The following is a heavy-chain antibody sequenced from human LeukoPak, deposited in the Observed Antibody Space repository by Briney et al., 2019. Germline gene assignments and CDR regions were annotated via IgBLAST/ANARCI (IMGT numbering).Heavy chain of an antibody. CDR2: IYYSGST. D-gene: IGHD6-19*01. CDR1: GGAIASRGNY. V-gene: IGHV4-39*01. J-gene: IGHJ4*02. CDR3: ARAFSSAWYYFYD. Sequence: NPSETLSLSCTVSGGAIASRGNYWGWIRQPPGKGLEWIGSIYYSGSTYYNPSLKSRVTISGDTSENQFSLKLSSVTAADTAVYSCARAFSSAWYYFYDWGRVTLVTVPS.